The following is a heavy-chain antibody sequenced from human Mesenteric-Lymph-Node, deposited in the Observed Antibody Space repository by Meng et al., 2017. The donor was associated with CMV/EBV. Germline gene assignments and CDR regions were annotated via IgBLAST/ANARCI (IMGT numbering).Heavy chain of an antibody. CDR2: IYHSGTT. V-gene: IGHV4-4*02. CDR3: AGGISYSWVS. J-gene: IGHJ5*02. D-gene: IGHD4-11*01. Sequence: LTCSVSGDSIISSMWWSWVRQPPGKGLEWIGEIYHSGTTSYNPSLNSRITISIDKSKNQFSLKVNSVTAADTAVYYCAGGISYSWVSWGQGTLVTVSS. CDR1: GDSIISSMW.